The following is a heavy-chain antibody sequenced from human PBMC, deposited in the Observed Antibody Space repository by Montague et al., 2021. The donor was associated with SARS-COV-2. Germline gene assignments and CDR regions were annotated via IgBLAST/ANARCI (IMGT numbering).Heavy chain of an antibody. CDR3: ARIVGVHYYYYYGMDV. CDR1: GGSFSDYY. Sequence: SETLSLTCAVYGGSFSDYYWSWIRQPPGKGLEWIGEINHRGTSKYNTSLKSRVPISVDTSKNQFSLKLSSVTAADTAVYYCARIVGVHYYYYYGMDVWGQGTTVTVSS. D-gene: IGHD2-15*01. V-gene: IGHV4-34*01. CDR2: INHRGTS. J-gene: IGHJ6*02.